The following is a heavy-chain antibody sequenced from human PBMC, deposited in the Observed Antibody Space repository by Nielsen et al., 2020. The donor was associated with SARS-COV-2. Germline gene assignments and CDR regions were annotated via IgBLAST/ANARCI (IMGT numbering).Heavy chain of an antibody. J-gene: IGHJ6*02. Sequence: GESLKISCAASGFTFSSYAMHWVRQAPGKGLEWVAVISYDGSNKYYADSVKGRFTISRDNAKNSLYLQMNSLRAEDTAVYYCAILRITMVRGVKGGMDVWGQGTTVTVSS. CDR2: ISYDGSNK. D-gene: IGHD3-10*01. V-gene: IGHV3-30-3*01. CDR3: AILRITMVRGVKGGMDV. CDR1: GFTFSSYA.